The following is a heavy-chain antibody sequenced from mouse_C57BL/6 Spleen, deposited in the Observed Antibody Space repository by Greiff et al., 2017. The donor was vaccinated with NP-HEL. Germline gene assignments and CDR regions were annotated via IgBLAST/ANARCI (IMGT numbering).Heavy chain of an antibody. Sequence: QVQLQQPGTELVKPGASVKLSCKASGYTFTTYWMHWVRQRPGQGLEWIGNINPSNGDTNYNEKLKSKATLTVDRSSSTAYMQLSSLTSEDSAVYCCVRDSGYAFDYWGQGTTLTVSS. CDR1: GYTFTTYW. D-gene: IGHD3-2*02. CDR3: VRDSGYAFDY. V-gene: IGHV1-53*01. J-gene: IGHJ2*01. CDR2: INPSNGDT.